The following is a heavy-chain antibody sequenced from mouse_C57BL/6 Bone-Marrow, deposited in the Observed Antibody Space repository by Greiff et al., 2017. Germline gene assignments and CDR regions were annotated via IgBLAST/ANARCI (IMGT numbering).Heavy chain of an antibody. Sequence: EVQLVESGEGLVKPGGSLKLSCAASGFTFSSYAMSWVRQTPEKRLGWVAYISSGGDYIYYADTVTGRFTISRDNARNTLYLQMSSLKSEDTAMYYCTRERDYGSSSAWFAYWGQGTLVTVSA. CDR2: ISSGGDYI. CDR1: GFTFSSYA. CDR3: TRERDYGSSSAWFAY. J-gene: IGHJ3*01. D-gene: IGHD1-1*01. V-gene: IGHV5-9-1*02.